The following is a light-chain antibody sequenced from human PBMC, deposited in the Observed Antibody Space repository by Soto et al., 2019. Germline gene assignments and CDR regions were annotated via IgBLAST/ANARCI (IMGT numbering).Light chain of an antibody. CDR3: KQYGGSPRT. V-gene: IGKV3-20*01. J-gene: IGKJ1*01. CDR1: QTVSSTY. Sequence: IVLTQSPGTLSLSPGERATLSCRTSQTVSSTYFAWYQLRPGQAPRLLIYGASTRATGIPDRFSGSGSGTDFTLTISRLEPADFAVYYCKQYGGSPRTFGQGTKVDIK. CDR2: GAS.